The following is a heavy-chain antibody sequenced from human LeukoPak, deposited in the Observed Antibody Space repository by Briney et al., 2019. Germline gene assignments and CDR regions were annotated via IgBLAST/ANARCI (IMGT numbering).Heavy chain of an antibody. Sequence: KPSETLSLTCTVSGDSITGSPFYWAWIRQPPGMGLEWIGYIYYSGSTYYDPSLKSRVTISVDTSKNQFSLKLSSVTAADTAVYYCASTSEPRGWYPLGDYWGQGTLVTVSS. CDR2: IYYSGST. CDR3: ASTSEPRGWYPLGDY. D-gene: IGHD6-19*01. J-gene: IGHJ4*02. V-gene: IGHV4-39*07. CDR1: GDSITGSPFY.